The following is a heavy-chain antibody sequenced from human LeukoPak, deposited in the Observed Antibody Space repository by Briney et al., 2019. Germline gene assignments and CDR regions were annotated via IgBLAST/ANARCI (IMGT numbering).Heavy chain of an antibody. D-gene: IGHD6-13*01. J-gene: IGHJ3*02. CDR2: IYHSGST. Sequence: PSETLSLTCAVSGYSISSGYYWGWIRQPPGKGLEWIGSIYHSGSTYYNPSLKSRVTISVDTSKNQFSLTMSSVTAADTAVYYCARDSSSSYSDAFDIWGQGTMVTVSS. CDR1: GYSISSGYY. CDR3: ARDSSSSYSDAFDI. V-gene: IGHV4-38-2*01.